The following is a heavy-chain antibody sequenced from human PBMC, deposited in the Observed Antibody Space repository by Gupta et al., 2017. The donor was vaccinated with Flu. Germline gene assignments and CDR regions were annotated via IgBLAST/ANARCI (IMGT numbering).Heavy chain of an antibody. CDR3: ARDGRPTYYYDSSGYYHQ. CDR1: GGSVNSGSSY. CDR2: IHASRST. V-gene: IGHV4-61*02. Sequence: QVQLQESGRGLVKPSQTLSRTCTVSGGSVNSGSSYWSWLRQPAGKGLVWIGRIHASRSTNYTPSLKSRVTISIDTSMNQLSLKLSSVTAADTAVYYCARDGRPTYYYDSSGYYHQWGQGTLVTVSS. J-gene: IGHJ4*02. D-gene: IGHD3-22*01.